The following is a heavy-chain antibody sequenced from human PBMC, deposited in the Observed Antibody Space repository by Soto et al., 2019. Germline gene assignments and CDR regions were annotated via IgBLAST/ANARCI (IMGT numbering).Heavy chain of an antibody. CDR2: ISWNSGSI. CDR3: AKAPGIAVANGMDV. J-gene: IGHJ6*02. D-gene: IGHD6-19*01. Sequence: GGSLRLSCAASGFTFDDYAMHWVRQAPGKGLEWVSGISWNSGSIGYADSVKGRFTISRDNAKNSLYLQMNSLRAEDTALYYCAKAPGIAVANGMDVWGQGTTVTVSS. CDR1: GFTFDDYA. V-gene: IGHV3-9*01.